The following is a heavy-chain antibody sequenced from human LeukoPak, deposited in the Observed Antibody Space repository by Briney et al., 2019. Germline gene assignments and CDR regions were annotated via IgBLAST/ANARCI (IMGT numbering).Heavy chain of an antibody. CDR3: ARVGAAMDNFDY. CDR1: GGSISSHY. D-gene: IGHD5-18*01. J-gene: IGHJ4*02. Sequence: PSETLSLTCTVSGGSISSHYWSWIRQFPGKGLEWTGYIYNSGSTNYNPSLKSRVTISKDTSKNQFSLKLSSVTAADTAVYYCARVGAAMDNFDYWGQGTLVTVS. CDR2: IYNSGST. V-gene: IGHV4-59*11.